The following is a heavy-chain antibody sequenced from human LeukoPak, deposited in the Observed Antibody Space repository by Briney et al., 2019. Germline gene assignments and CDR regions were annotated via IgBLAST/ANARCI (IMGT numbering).Heavy chain of an antibody. D-gene: IGHD5-18*01. V-gene: IGHV4-59*01. Sequence: SETLSLTCTVSGVSISNYYWNWIRQPPGKRLEWIGNISYSGSTNYHPSLKSRVTISLDTSNNQFSLKLSSVTAADTAVYYCARRRIQLWYGYYYYYMDVWGKGTTVTVSS. CDR2: ISYSGST. CDR3: ARRRIQLWYGYYYYYMDV. J-gene: IGHJ6*03. CDR1: GVSISNYY.